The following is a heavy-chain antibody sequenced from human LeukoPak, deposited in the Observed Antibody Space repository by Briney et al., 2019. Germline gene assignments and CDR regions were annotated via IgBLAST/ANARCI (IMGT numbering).Heavy chain of an antibody. CDR3: ARGAWKLLSHYWYFDL. V-gene: IGHV6-1*01. Sequence: SQTLSLTCAISGDSVSSNSAAWNWIRQSPSRGLEWLGRTYYRSKWYNDYAVSVKSRIIINPDTSKNQFSLQLSSVTPEDTAVYYCARGAWKLLSHYWYFDLWGRGTLVTVSS. D-gene: IGHD1-26*01. J-gene: IGHJ2*01. CDR2: TYYRSKWYN. CDR1: GDSVSSNSAA.